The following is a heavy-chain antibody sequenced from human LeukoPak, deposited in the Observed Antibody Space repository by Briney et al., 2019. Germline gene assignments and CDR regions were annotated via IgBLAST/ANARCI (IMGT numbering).Heavy chain of an antibody. CDR2: ISAYNGNT. D-gene: IGHD2-21*01. Sequence: ASVTVSCKASGYTFTSYGISWVRQAPGQGLEWMGWISAYNGNTNYAQKLQGRVTMTTDTSTSTAYMELRSLRSDDTAVYYCARAASKHIVVVPTYWGRGTLVTVSS. CDR1: GYTFTSYG. V-gene: IGHV1-18*01. J-gene: IGHJ4*02. CDR3: ARAASKHIVVVPTY.